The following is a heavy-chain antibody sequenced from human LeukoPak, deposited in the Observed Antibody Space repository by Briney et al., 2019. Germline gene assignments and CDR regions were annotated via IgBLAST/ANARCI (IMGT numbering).Heavy chain of an antibody. CDR3: ARHGRGYSYGIYYYYYMDV. Sequence: SETLSLTCTVPGGSISSYYWSWIRQPPGKGLEWIGYIYTSGSTNYNPSLKSRVTISVDTSKNQFSLKLSSVTAADTAVYYCARHGRGYSYGIYYYYYMDVWGIGTTVTVSS. D-gene: IGHD5-18*01. CDR2: IYTSGST. CDR1: GGSISSYY. V-gene: IGHV4-4*09. J-gene: IGHJ6*03.